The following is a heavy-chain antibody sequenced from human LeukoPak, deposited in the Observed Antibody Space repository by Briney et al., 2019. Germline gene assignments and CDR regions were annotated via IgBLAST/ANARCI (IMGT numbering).Heavy chain of an antibody. CDR2: ISAYNSNT. V-gene: IGHV1-18*01. J-gene: IGHJ4*02. D-gene: IGHD6-19*01. Sequence: ASVKVSCKASGYTFTSYGISWVRQAPGQGLEWMGWISAYNSNTNYAQKLQGRVTMTTDTSTSTAYMELRSLRSDDTAVYYCARDTSSGWYSDYWGQGTLVTVSS. CDR3: ARDTSSGWYSDY. CDR1: GYTFTSYG.